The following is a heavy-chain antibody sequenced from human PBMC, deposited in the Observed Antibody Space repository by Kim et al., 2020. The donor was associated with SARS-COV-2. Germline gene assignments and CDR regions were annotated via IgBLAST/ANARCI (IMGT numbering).Heavy chain of an antibody. CDR1: GFTFSNYV. CDR3: AKYCSAATCFYYHGMDV. J-gene: IGHJ6*02. V-gene: IGHV3-23*01. Sequence: GGSLRLSCAASGFTFSNYVMSWVRQAPGKGLEWVSGISGNGDSTYYADSVKGRFTISRDNSKNTVCLQMGSLRAEDTAVYYCAKYCSAATCFYYHGMDVWGQGTTVTVSS. D-gene: IGHD2-15*01. CDR2: ISGNGDST.